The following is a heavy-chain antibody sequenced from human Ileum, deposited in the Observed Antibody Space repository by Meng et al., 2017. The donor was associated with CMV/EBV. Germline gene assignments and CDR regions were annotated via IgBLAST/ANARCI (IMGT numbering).Heavy chain of an antibody. J-gene: IGHJ5*02. CDR2: ISAYNSNT. CDR3: ARDGRDIVVVPAAPTKGFDP. Sequence: TSYGISWVRQAPGQGLEWVGWISAYNSNTNYAQKLQGRVTMTTDTSTSTAYMELRSLRSDDTAVYYCARDGRDIVVVPAAPTKGFDPWGQGTLVTVSS. D-gene: IGHD2-2*01. CDR1: TSYG. V-gene: IGHV1-18*01.